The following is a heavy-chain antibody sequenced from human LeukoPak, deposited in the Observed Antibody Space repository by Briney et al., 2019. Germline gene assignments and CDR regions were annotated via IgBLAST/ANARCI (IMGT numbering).Heavy chain of an antibody. V-gene: IGHV3-21*01. Sequence: GGSLRLSCAASGFTFSTYNMNWVRQAPGKGLEWVSSLPGSSTYTYYADSLKGRFTISRDTTKNSLYLQMNSLSPEDTAVYYCARGLGGGYWGQGTQVTVSS. CDR2: LPGSSTYT. D-gene: IGHD3-16*01. J-gene: IGHJ4*02. CDR1: GFTFSTYN. CDR3: ARGLGGGY.